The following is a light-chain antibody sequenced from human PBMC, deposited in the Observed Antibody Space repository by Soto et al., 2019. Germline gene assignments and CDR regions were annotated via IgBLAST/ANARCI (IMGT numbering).Light chain of an antibody. CDR1: QRVSRD. V-gene: IGKV3-15*01. CDR3: QPYNNWPLT. J-gene: IGKJ4*01. CDR2: DTS. Sequence: EIVMTQSPAALSVSPGEMVTLCCRASQRVSRDLAWYQQKPGQAPRILIYDTSTRATGAPARFSGSRSGPEFTLTINSLQSEDFAMYYCQPYNNWPLTFGGGTKVDIK.